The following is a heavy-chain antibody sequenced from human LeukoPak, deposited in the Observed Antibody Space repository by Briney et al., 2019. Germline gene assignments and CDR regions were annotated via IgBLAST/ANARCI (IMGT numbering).Heavy chain of an antibody. CDR3: ARGDGHGDIKHDWFDP. Sequence: SETLSLTCSVSGGSVSGYCWSWIRQPPGKGLEWIGYIFYRGSTNYNPSLKSRVTISVDPSKNQFSLKLNSVTAADTAIYYCARGDGHGDIKHDWFDPWGQGILVTVSS. CDR1: GGSVSGYC. D-gene: IGHD4-17*01. CDR2: IFYRGST. V-gene: IGHV4-59*08. J-gene: IGHJ5*02.